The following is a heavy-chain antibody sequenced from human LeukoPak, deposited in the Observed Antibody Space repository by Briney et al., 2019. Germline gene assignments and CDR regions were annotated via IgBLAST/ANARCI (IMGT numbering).Heavy chain of an antibody. CDR2: INHTGRT. Sequence: PSETLSLTCAVSGGSFSANYWSWIRQPPGEGPEWIGEINHTGRTNYNPSLKSRVTISVDTSKNQFSLKLSSVTAADTAVHYCARLKKERFGELFSRLTSTPRYCFDYWGQGTLVTVSS. V-gene: IGHV4-34*01. CDR3: ARLKKERFGELFSRLTSTPRYCFDY. D-gene: IGHD3-10*01. CDR1: GGSFSANY. J-gene: IGHJ4*02.